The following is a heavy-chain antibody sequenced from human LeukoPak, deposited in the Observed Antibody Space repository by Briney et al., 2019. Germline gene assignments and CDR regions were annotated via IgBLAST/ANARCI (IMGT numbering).Heavy chain of an antibody. CDR2: IASDGSST. D-gene: IGHD6-13*01. V-gene: IGHV3-74*01. Sequence: GGSLRLSCAASGFTFSSYWMNWVRQAPGKGLVWVSRIASDGSSTTYADSVKGRFSISRDNAKNTLYLQMNSLRVEDTAVYYCARGGRRIAAAANWFDPWGQGTLVTVSS. CDR1: GFTFSSYW. J-gene: IGHJ5*02. CDR3: ARGGRRIAAAANWFDP.